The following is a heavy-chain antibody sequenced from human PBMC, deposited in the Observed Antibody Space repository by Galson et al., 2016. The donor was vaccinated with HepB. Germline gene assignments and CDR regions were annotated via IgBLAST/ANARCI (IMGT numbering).Heavy chain of an antibody. V-gene: IGHV3-23*01. J-gene: IGHJ4*02. Sequence: SLRLSCAASGFTFSSYAMSWVRQAPGKGLEWVSVISGSGGSTYYADSVKGRFTISRDNSKNTLYLQMNSLRADDTAVYYCAKGVPYYYDSSGYYIDFWGQGTLVTVSS. CDR3: AKGVPYYYDSSGYYIDF. CDR2: ISGSGGST. CDR1: GFTFSSYA. D-gene: IGHD3-22*01.